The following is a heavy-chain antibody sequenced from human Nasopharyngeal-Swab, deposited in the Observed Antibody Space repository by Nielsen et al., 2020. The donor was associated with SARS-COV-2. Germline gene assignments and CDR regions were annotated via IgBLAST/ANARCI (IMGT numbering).Heavy chain of an antibody. CDR3: AKDTTEGSGSNYYYGMDV. Sequence: GESLKISCVASAYNFRDYWMHWFRQAPGKGLVWVSRINSDGISITYADSVKGRFTISRDDAKKTLYLQMNSLRAEDTALYYCAKDTTEGSGSNYYYGMDVWGQGTTVTVSS. D-gene: IGHD3-10*01. V-gene: IGHV3-74*03. J-gene: IGHJ6*02. CDR1: AYNFRDYW. CDR2: INSDGISI.